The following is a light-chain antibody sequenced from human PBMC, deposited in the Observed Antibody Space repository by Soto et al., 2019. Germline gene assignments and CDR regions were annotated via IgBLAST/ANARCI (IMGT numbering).Light chain of an antibody. CDR2: GAS. Sequence: EIVLTQSPGTLSLSPGARAPLSCRASQSVSSSYLAWYQRKPGQAPRLLIYGASNRATGIPDRFSGSGSGTDFTLTISRLEPEDFAVYYCQQYGSSGTFGQGTKVDIK. CDR3: QQYGSSGT. J-gene: IGKJ1*01. V-gene: IGKV3-20*01. CDR1: QSVSSSY.